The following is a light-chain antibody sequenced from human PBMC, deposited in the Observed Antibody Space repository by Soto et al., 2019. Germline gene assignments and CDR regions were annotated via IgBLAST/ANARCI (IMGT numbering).Light chain of an antibody. J-gene: IGKJ3*01. CDR2: AAS. CDR1: QGISSX. V-gene: IGKV1-9*01. Sequence: DIQLTQSPSFLSASVGDRVTITCRASQGISSXXAWYQQKPGKAPKLLIYAASTLQSGVPSRFSGSGSGTEFTLTISSLXPEDFATYYCQQLNSYPVFTFGPGTNVDIK. CDR3: QQLNSYPVFT.